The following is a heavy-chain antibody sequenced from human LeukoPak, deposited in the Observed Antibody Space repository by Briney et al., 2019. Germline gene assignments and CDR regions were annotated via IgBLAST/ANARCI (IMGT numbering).Heavy chain of an antibody. Sequence: GGSLRLSCAASGFTFSSYSMNWVRQAPGKGLEWVSYISSSSSYIYYADSVKGRFTISRDNAKNSLYLQMNSLRAEDTAVYYRARSPTPRYSGSYFDYWGQGTLVTVSS. CDR2: ISSSSSYI. CDR1: GFTFSSYS. D-gene: IGHD1-26*01. V-gene: IGHV3-21*05. CDR3: ARSPTPRYSGSYFDY. J-gene: IGHJ4*02.